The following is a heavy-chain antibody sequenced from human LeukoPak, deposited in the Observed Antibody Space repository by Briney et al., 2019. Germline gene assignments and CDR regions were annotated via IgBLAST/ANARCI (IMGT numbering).Heavy chain of an antibody. CDR3: ARDWGLKNFGL. D-gene: IGHD3-16*01. J-gene: IGHJ3*01. CDR1: GFTVSNNY. CDR2: IYSGGTT. Sequence: GGSLRLSCAASGFTVSNNYMSWVRQAPGKGLEWVSVIYSGGTTYYADHVKGRFTISRDNSKNTLYLQMNSLRAEDTAVYYCARDWGLKNFGLWGQGTMLTVSS. V-gene: IGHV3-66*01.